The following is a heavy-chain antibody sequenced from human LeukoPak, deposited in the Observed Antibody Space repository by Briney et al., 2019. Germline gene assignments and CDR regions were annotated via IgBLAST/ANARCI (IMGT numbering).Heavy chain of an antibody. CDR2: ISSSSSYI. V-gene: IGHV3-21*01. D-gene: IGHD2-21*02. J-gene: IGHJ4*02. CDR3: ARESAYCGGDCYSSLYYFDY. Sequence: PGGSLRLSCAASGFTFSSYSMNWARQAPGKGLEWVSSISSSSSYIYYADSVKGRFTISRDNAKNSLYLQMNSLRAEDTAVYYCARESAYCGGDCYSSLYYFDYWGQGTLVTVSS. CDR1: GFTFSSYS.